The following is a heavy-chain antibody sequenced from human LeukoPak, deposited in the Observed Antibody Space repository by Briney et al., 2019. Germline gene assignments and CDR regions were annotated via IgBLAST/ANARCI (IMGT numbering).Heavy chain of an antibody. Sequence: SSVKVSCKASGYTFTAHYIHWLRQAPGQGLEWMGWINPNNGVTNYAQKFQGRVTMTRDTSITTAYMELSSLRSGDTAVYYCVRIYYGPDYWGQGTLVTVSS. CDR1: GYTFTAHY. D-gene: IGHD4-17*01. V-gene: IGHV1-2*02. J-gene: IGHJ4*02. CDR3: VRIYYGPDY. CDR2: INPNNGVT.